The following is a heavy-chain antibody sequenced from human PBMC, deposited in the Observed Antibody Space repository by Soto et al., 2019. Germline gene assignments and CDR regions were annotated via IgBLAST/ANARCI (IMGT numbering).Heavy chain of an antibody. Sequence: QLQLQESGSGLVRPSQTLSLTCTVSGASIGSGSYSWNWIRQPPGQGLEWIGYLHHSGDTYFNPSLRRRVSISVDRSNHQFSLKLISVTAADTAVYYCARFPLWFGELDYWGQGALVTVSS. CDR2: LHHSGDT. D-gene: IGHD3-10*01. J-gene: IGHJ4*02. CDR3: ARFPLWFGELDY. CDR1: GASIGSGSYS. V-gene: IGHV4-30-2*01.